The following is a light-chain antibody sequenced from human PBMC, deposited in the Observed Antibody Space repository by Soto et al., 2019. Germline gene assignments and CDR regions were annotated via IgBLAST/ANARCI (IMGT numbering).Light chain of an antibody. Sequence: EIVMTPSPATLSVSPGERATLSCRASQSVSSNLAWYQQKPGQAPRLLIYGASSRATGIPDKFSGSGSGTEFTLTNSSLQSEDFAVYYCQQYHNWPITFGQGTRLEIK. CDR1: QSVSSN. J-gene: IGKJ5*01. CDR2: GAS. V-gene: IGKV3D-15*01. CDR3: QQYHNWPIT.